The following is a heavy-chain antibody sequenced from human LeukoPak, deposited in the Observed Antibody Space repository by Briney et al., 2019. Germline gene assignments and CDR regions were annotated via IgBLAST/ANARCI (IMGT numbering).Heavy chain of an antibody. V-gene: IGHV3-21*01. Sequence: PGGSLRLSCAASGFTFSGYSMNWVRQAPGKGLEWVSSISTSSSYIYYADSVKGRFTISRDNAKNSLYLQMNRLRAEDTALYYCARRAGGYSHPYDYWGQGTLVTVSS. CDR1: GFTFSGYS. D-gene: IGHD4-23*01. CDR3: ARRAGGYSHPYDY. J-gene: IGHJ4*02. CDR2: ISTSSSYI.